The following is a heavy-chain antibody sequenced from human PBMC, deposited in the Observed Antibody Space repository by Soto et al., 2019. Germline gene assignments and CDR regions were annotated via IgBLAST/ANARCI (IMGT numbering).Heavy chain of an antibody. V-gene: IGHV4-30-2*01. CDR1: GGSISSGAYS. Sequence: SETLSHTCAVSGGSISSGAYSWSWIRKPPGKGLEWVGYIYNSGSTYYNPSLKSRVTISVDRSKTRFSLNLNFVPAADTAFFYFARPNQPITMTYLKWFAPWGQGTLVTVSS. CDR3: ARPNQPITMTYLKWFAP. D-gene: IGHD3-22*01. J-gene: IGHJ5*02. CDR2: IYNSGST.